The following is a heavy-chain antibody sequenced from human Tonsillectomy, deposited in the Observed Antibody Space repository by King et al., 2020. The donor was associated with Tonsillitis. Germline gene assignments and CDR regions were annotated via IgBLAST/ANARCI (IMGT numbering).Heavy chain of an antibody. CDR2: SYYSGST. Sequence: QLQESGPGLVKPSETLSLTCTVSGDSITNYYWSWTRQPPGKGLEWIGNSYYSGSTNYNPSLKRRVTMSVDTSKNQVSLKLSSVTAADTAVYYCARHLNPYWYFDLWGRGTLVTVSS. V-gene: IGHV4-59*08. CDR3: ARHLNPYWYFDL. CDR1: GDSITNYY. J-gene: IGHJ2*01.